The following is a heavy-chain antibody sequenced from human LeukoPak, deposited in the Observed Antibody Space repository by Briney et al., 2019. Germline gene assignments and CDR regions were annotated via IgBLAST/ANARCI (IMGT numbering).Heavy chain of an antibody. CDR1: GFTFTSSA. CDR3: AADRYDSSGYYHFDY. Sequence: VASVKVSCTAPGFTFTSSAMQWVRQARGQRLEWIGWIVVGSGNTNYAQKFQERVTITRDMSTSTAYMELSSLRSEDTAVYYCAADRYDSSGYYHFDYWGQGTLVTVSS. CDR2: IVVGSGNT. D-gene: IGHD3-22*01. V-gene: IGHV1-58*02. J-gene: IGHJ4*02.